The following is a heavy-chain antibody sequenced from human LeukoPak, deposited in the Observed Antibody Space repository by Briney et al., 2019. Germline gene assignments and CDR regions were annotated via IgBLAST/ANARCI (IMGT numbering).Heavy chain of an antibody. J-gene: IGHJ4*02. V-gene: IGHV3-53*01. CDR1: GFTVSLNF. CDR3: AGGRGYIIDY. Sequence: GGSLRLSCAASGFTVSLNFMNWVRQAPGTGLEWVSIMHPDSVTHYSDSVKGRFTISRDNSNNILYLQMNGLRAEDTAVYSCAGGRGYIIDYWGQGTLVTVSS. D-gene: IGHD5-18*01. CDR2: MHPDSVT.